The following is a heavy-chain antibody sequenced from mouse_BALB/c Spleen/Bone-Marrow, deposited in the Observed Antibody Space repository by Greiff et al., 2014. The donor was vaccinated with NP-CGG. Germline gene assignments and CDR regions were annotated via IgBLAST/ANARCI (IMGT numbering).Heavy chain of an antibody. Sequence: EVKPEESGAELVKPGASVKLSCTASGFNIKDTYMHWVKQRPEQGLEWIGRIDPANGDTKYDPKFQGKATITADTSSNTAYLQLSSLTSEDTAVYYCAGDGAYWGQGTLVTVSA. CDR2: IDPANGDT. V-gene: IGHV14-3*02. J-gene: IGHJ3*01. CDR1: GFNIKDTY. D-gene: IGHD3-3*01. CDR3: AGDGAY.